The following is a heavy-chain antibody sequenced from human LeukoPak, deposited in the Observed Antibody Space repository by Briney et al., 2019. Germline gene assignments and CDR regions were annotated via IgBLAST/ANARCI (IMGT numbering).Heavy chain of an antibody. D-gene: IGHD3-22*01. Sequence: GRSLRLSCAASGFTFDDYAMHWVRQAPGKGLEWVSGISWNSGSIGYADSVKGRFTISRDNAKNSLYLQMNSLRAEDTALYYCAKDTFDSSGYYGAFQHWGQGTLVTVSS. V-gene: IGHV3-9*01. J-gene: IGHJ1*01. CDR3: AKDTFDSSGYYGAFQH. CDR2: ISWNSGSI. CDR1: GFTFDDYA.